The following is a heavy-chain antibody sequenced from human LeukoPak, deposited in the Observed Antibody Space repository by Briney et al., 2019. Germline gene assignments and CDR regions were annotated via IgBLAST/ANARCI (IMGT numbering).Heavy chain of an antibody. V-gene: IGHV3-7*01. J-gene: IGHJ4*02. D-gene: IGHD3-22*01. CDR1: GFTFSSYL. CDR2: IKHDGSDK. CDR3: AREGDYYDSSGLDY. Sequence: GGSLRLSCAASGFTFSSYLMNWVRQAPGKGLEWVAYIKHDGSDKKYVDSVKGRFTISRDNAKNSLYLQMNSLRAEDTAVYYCAREGDYYDSSGLDYWGQGTLVTVSS.